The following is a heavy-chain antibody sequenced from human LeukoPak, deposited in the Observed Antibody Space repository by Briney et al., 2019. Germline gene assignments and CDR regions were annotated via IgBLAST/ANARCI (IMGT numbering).Heavy chain of an antibody. CDR3: ARGPNYVWGSYRYFDY. V-gene: IGHV4-4*02. J-gene: IGHJ4*02. CDR2: IYHSGTT. D-gene: IGHD3-16*02. CDR1: GGPISSSNW. Sequence: SETLSLTCAVSGGPISSSNWWSWVRQPPGKGLEWIGEIYHSGTTEYNPSLKSRVTISVDTSRNQFSLKLSSVIAADTAVYFCARGPNYVWGSYRYFDYWGQGTLVTVSS.